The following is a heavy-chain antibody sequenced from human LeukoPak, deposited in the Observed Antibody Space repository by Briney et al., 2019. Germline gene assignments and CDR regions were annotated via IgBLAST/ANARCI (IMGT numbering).Heavy chain of an antibody. V-gene: IGHV4-59*08. CDR1: GGSISSYY. CDR3: ARHEYGVTTIIYAFDS. D-gene: IGHD4-17*01. Sequence: PSETLSLTCTVSGGSISSYYWSWLRQPPGKGLEWIGYIYYSGSTNYNPSLKSRVTISVDTSKNQFSLKLSSVTAADTAVYYCARHEYGVTTIIYAFDSWGQGRMVTVSS. CDR2: IYYSGST. J-gene: IGHJ3*02.